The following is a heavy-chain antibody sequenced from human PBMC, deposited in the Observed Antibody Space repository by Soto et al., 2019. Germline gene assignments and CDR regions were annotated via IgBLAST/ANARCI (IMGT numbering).Heavy chain of an antibody. V-gene: IGHV2-5*02. J-gene: IGHJ5*02. CDR2: VYWDDDK. Sequence: QITLKESGPTLVKPTQTLTLTCTFSGFSLSTSGVGVGWIRQPPGKALEWLALVYWDDDKRYSPSLKSRLTITKDTSKNQVVLTMTNMDPVDTATYYCAHSRYSGYDNWFDPWGQGTLVTVSS. D-gene: IGHD5-12*01. CDR1: GFSLSTSGVG. CDR3: AHSRYSGYDNWFDP.